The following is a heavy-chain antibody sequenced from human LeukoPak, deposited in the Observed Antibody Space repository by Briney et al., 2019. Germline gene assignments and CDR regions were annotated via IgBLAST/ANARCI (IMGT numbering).Heavy chain of an antibody. Sequence: SVKVSCKASGGTFSSYAISWVRQAPGQGLEWMGGIIPIFGTANYAQKFQGRVTITTGESTSTAYMELSSLRSEDTAVYYCARGGSAWLLLGYFDYWGQGTLVTVSS. V-gene: IGHV1-69*05. CDR3: ARGGSAWLLLGYFDY. J-gene: IGHJ4*02. CDR1: GGTFSSYA. D-gene: IGHD3-22*01. CDR2: IIPIFGTA.